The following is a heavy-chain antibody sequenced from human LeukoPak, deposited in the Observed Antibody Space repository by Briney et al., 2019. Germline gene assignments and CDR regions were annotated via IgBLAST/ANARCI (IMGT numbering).Heavy chain of an antibody. CDR1: GYTFSMYE. J-gene: IGHJ3*02. CDR2: MNPDSGDT. CDR3: ARPRSSWYSDSFDI. V-gene: IGHV1-8*01. Sequence: ASVKVSCTASGYTFSMYEVNWVRQAPGQGLELMGWMNPDSGDTVYTQKFLDRFTMTRNTSTSTAYMELRDLRSEDTAIYYCARPRSSWYSDSFDIWGQGTVVTVSS. D-gene: IGHD6-13*01.